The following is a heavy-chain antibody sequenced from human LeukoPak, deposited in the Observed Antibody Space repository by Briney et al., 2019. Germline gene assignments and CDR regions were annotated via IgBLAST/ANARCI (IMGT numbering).Heavy chain of an antibody. V-gene: IGHV4-4*02. D-gene: IGHD3-3*01. CDR2: IHESGST. CDR3: ARHEGFSQKD. J-gene: IGHJ4*02. CDR1: GVSMSSNNW. Sequence: PSGTLSLTCAVSGVSMSSNNWWSWVRQPPGKGLEWIGEIHESGSTNYNPSLKSRVTISVDKSKDQFSLKLSSVTAAGTAVYYCARHEGFSQKDWGQGTQVTVS.